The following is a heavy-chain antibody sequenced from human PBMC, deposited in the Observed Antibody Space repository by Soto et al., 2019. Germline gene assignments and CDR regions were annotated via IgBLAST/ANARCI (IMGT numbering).Heavy chain of an antibody. D-gene: IGHD3-3*01. CDR2: INAGNGNT. CDR1: GYTFTSYA. V-gene: IGHV1-3*01. CDR3: ARGSYYDFWNHPVVLDV. J-gene: IGHJ6*02. Sequence: ASVKVSCKASGYTFTSYAMHWVRQAPGQRLEWMGWINAGNGNTKYSQKFQGRVTITRDTSASTAYMELSSLRSEDTAVYYCARGSYYDFWNHPVVLDVWGQGTTVTVSS.